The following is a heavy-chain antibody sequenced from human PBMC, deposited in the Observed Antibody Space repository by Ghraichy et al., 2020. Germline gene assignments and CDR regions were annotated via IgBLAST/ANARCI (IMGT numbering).Heavy chain of an antibody. CDR1: GFTFSSYS. CDR2: ISSSSNTI. J-gene: IGHJ6*02. V-gene: IGHV3-48*01. Sequence: GESLNISCAASGFTFSSYSMNWVRQAPGKGLEWVSYISSSSNTIYYADSVKGRFTLSRDNAENSLYLQMDTLRAEDTAVYYCARGKGTYYYYGMDVWGQGTTVTVSS. D-gene: IGHD1-7*01. CDR3: ARGKGTYYYYGMDV.